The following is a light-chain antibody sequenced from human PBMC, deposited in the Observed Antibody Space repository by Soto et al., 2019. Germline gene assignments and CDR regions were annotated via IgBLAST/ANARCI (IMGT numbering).Light chain of an antibody. J-gene: IGLJ3*02. CDR3: SSYTSSSTWV. Sequence: QPVLTQPASVSGSPGQSITISCTGTSSDVGGYNYVSWYQQHPGKAPKLMIYDVSNRPSGVSNRFSGSKSGNTASLTISGRQAEDEADYYCSSYTSSSTWVFGGGTKLTVL. V-gene: IGLV2-14*01. CDR2: DVS. CDR1: SSDVGGYNY.